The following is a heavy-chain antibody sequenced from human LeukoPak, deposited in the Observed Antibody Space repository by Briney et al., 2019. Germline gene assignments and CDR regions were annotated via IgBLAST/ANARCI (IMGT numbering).Heavy chain of an antibody. D-gene: IGHD4-17*01. Sequence: GGSLKLSCAASGFTFSGSAMHWVRQASGKGLEWVGRIRSKANSYATAYAASVKGRFTISRDDSKNTAYLQMNSLKTEDTAVYYCTRLSDYGDSFFDYWGQGTLVTVSS. V-gene: IGHV3-73*01. CDR2: IRSKANSYAT. CDR1: GFTFSGSA. J-gene: IGHJ4*02. CDR3: TRLSDYGDSFFDY.